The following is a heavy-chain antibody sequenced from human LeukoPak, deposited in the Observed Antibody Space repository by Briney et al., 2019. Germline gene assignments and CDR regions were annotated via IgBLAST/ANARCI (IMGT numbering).Heavy chain of an antibody. V-gene: IGHV1-3*01. D-gene: IGHD5-12*01. CDR1: GSTFTSYV. CDR3: ARVGGYSGFDSIPYFDY. CDR2: INAGNGNA. Sequence: ASVKVSCKASGSTFTSYVMHWVRQAPGQRLEWMGWINAGNGNAKYSQKFQDRVTISRDTSASTAYMELSSLRSEDTAVYYCARVGGYSGFDSIPYFDYWGQGTLVTVSS. J-gene: IGHJ4*02.